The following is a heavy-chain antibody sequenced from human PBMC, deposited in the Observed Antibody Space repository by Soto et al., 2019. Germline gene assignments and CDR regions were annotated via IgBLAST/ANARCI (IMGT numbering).Heavy chain of an antibody. CDR2: ISGSGGST. CDR1: GFTFSSYA. D-gene: IGHD5-12*01. Sequence: HPGGSLRLSCAASGFTFSSYAMSWVRQAPGKGLEWVSAISGSGGSTYYADSVKGRFTISRDNSKNTLYLQMNSLRAEDTAVYYCAKDPRLGIVATILDYWGQGTLVTVSS. J-gene: IGHJ4*02. CDR3: AKDPRLGIVATILDY. V-gene: IGHV3-23*01.